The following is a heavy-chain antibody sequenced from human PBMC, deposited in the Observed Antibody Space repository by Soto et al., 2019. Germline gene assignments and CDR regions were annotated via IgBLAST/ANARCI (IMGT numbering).Heavy chain of an antibody. D-gene: IGHD2-2*01. Sequence: PSETLSLTCTVSGGSISSYYWSWIRQPPGKGLEWIGYIYYSGSTNYNPPLKSRVTISVDTSKNQFSLKLSSVTAADTAVYYCARSPFYCSSTSCYRPYYYGMDVWGQGTTVTVSS. J-gene: IGHJ6*02. CDR1: GGSISSYY. CDR2: IYYSGST. V-gene: IGHV4-59*01. CDR3: ARSPFYCSSTSCYRPYYYGMDV.